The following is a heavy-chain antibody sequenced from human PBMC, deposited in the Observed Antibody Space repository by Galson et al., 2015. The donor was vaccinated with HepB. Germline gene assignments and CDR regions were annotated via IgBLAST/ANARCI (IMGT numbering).Heavy chain of an antibody. CDR3: ARKLGTTSENWYFDL. Sequence: SVKVSCKASGSIFGYYAMNWVRQAPGQGLEWMGWINTKTGNPTYAQGFTGRFVFSLDTSVNTTYLQISSLKAEDTAVYYCARKLGTTSENWYFDLWGRGTLVTVSS. D-gene: IGHD1-26*01. CDR2: INTKTGNP. V-gene: IGHV7-4-1*02. J-gene: IGHJ2*01. CDR1: GSIFGYYA.